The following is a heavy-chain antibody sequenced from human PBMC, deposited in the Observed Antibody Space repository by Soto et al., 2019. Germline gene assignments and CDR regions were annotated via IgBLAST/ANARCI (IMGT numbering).Heavy chain of an antibody. V-gene: IGHV3-33*06. CDR3: VKERQIPFDS. J-gene: IGHJ4*02. Sequence: GGSLRLSCAVSGFKFDTHVMHWVRQAPGKGLEWVAVIWSDGTHANYGGSVKGRFTISRDNSNNMLYLQMNSLRVEDTAVYYCVKERQIPFDSWGQGALVTVSS. CDR2: IWSDGTHA. CDR1: GFKFDTHV.